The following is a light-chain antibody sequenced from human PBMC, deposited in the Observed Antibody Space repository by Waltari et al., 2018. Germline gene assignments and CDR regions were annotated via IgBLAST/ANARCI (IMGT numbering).Light chain of an antibody. J-gene: IGLJ3*02. CDR1: SGDIGAFNR. CDR3: LSYTTINTWV. V-gene: IGLV2-14*01. Sequence: QSALTQPASVSGSPGQSLTISCSGTSGDIGAFNRVSWYQQFAGKAPRLLIYEDTLRPSELSARVSGAKSVDTASLTISGLQAEDETDYFCLSYTTINTWVFGGGTKVTVL. CDR2: EDT.